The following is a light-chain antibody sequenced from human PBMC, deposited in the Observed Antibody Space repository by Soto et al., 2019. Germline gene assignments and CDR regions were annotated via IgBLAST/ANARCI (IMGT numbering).Light chain of an antibody. CDR3: AAWDDSLDGVV. CDR2: SNN. V-gene: IGLV1-44*01. Sequence: QLVLTQPPSASGTPGQRVTISCSGSSSNIGSNTVKWYQQLPGTAPKLLIYSNNQRPSGVPDRFSGSKSGTSASLAISGLQSEDEADYYCAAWDDSLDGVVFGGGTKVTVL. J-gene: IGLJ2*01. CDR1: SSNIGSNT.